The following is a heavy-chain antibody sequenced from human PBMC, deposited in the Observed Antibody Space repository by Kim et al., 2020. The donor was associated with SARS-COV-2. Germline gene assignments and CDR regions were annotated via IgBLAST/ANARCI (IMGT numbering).Heavy chain of an antibody. CDR1: GGFVSTSGYF. J-gene: IGHJ2*01. Sequence: SETLSLTCSVSGGFVSTSGYFWAWICQPPGRGLEWIGMIYYSGSTFYSPSLKGRVTISVDLSWNHFSLTLRSATAADMGVYYCARLAKSAERYFDLWGRGTLVTVSS. CDR2: IYYSGST. V-gene: IGHV4-39*02. CDR3: ARLAKSAERYFDL.